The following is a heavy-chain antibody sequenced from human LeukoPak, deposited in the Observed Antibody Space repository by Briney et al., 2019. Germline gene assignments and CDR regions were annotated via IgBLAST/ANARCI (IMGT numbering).Heavy chain of an antibody. CDR3: ARETYYYDSSGPVAHYYFDY. CDR2: INPNSGGT. V-gene: IGHV1-2*02. CDR1: GYTFTGYY. Sequence: GASVKVSCKASGYTFTGYYMHWVRQAPGQGLEWMGWINPNSGGTNYAQKFQGRVTMTRDTSISTAYMELSSLRSEDTAVYYCARETYYYDSSGPVAHYYFDYWGQGTLVTVSS. D-gene: IGHD3-22*01. J-gene: IGHJ4*02.